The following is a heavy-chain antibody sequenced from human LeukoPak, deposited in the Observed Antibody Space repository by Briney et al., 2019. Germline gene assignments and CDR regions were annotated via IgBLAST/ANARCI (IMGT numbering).Heavy chain of an antibody. D-gene: IGHD4-11*01. CDR1: GFTVSSNY. CDR3: ARVDYPSYYFDY. Sequence: PGGSLRLSCAASGFTVSSNYMSWVRQAPGKGLEWVSVIYSGGSTYYADSVKGRFTISRDNSKNTLYLQMNSLRAEDTAVYYCARVDYPSYYFDYWGQGTLVTVSS. V-gene: IGHV3-66*01. J-gene: IGHJ4*02. CDR2: IYSGGST.